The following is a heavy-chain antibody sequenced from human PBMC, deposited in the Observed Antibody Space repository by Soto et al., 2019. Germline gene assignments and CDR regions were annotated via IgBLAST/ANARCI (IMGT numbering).Heavy chain of an antibody. D-gene: IGHD2-8*02. CDR2: TYYRSKWYN. Sequence: SQTLSLTCAISGDSVSSNSAAWNWIRQSPSRGLEWLGRTYYRSKWYNDYAVSVKSRITINPDTSKNQFSLQLNSVNPEDTAVIYCSKGRDYWDRYYYYVIEVWGQGIRVTVSS. CDR3: SKGRDYWDRYYYYVIEV. CDR1: GDSVSSNSAA. J-gene: IGHJ6*02. V-gene: IGHV6-1*01.